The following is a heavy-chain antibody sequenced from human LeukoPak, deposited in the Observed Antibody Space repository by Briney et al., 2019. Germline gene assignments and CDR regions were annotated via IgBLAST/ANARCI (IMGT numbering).Heavy chain of an antibody. Sequence: SETLSLTCTVSGGSISTSSYYWGWIRQPPGKGLEWIGSIYYSGNTYYNASLKSQVSISIDTSKNQFSLKLTSVTAADTAVYYCARQTGSGLFILPGGQGTLVTVSS. CDR1: GGSISTSSYY. CDR3: ARQTGSGLFILP. V-gene: IGHV4-39*01. D-gene: IGHD3/OR15-3a*01. J-gene: IGHJ4*02. CDR2: IYYSGNT.